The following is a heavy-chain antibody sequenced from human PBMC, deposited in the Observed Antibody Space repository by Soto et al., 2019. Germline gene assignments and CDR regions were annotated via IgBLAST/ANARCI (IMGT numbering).Heavy chain of an antibody. CDR3: AKDQRDNILTGYYMAYYYYGMDV. J-gene: IGHJ6*02. V-gene: IGHV3-23*01. D-gene: IGHD3-9*01. CDR2: ISGSGGST. CDR1: RFTFSSYA. Sequence: SCAASRFTFSSYAMSWVRQAPGKGLEWVSAISGSGGSTYYADSVKGRFTISRDNSKNTLYLQMNSLRAEDTAVYYCAKDQRDNILTGYYMAYYYYGMDVWGQGTTVTVSS.